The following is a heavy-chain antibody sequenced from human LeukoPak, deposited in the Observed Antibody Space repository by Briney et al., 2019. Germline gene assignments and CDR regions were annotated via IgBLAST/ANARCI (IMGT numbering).Heavy chain of an antibody. CDR1: GFTFSSYG. CDR2: ISGSGGST. V-gene: IGHV3-23*01. D-gene: IGHD1-1*01. CDR3: AKDRWTEVDAFDI. J-gene: IGHJ3*02. Sequence: PGGSLRLSCAASGFTFSSYGMHWVRQAPGKGLEWVSAISGSGGSTYYADSVKGRFTISRDNSKNTLYLQMNSLRAEDTAVYYCAKDRWTEVDAFDIWGQGTMVTVSS.